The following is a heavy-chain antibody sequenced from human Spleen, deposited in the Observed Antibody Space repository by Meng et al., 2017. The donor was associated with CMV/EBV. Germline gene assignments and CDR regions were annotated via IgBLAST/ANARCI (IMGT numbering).Heavy chain of an antibody. CDR2: IAHDGSNK. D-gene: IGHD2-8*01. CDR1: GFTFGHYA. Sequence: GESLKISCAASGFTFGHYAMHWVRQAPGKGPEWLAIIAHDGSNKYYADSVKGRFTISRDNSKNTLYLQMNSLRHEDTAVYYCTRETVWVYWGQGTLVTVSS. CDR3: TRETVWVY. V-gene: IGHV3-30*04. J-gene: IGHJ4*02.